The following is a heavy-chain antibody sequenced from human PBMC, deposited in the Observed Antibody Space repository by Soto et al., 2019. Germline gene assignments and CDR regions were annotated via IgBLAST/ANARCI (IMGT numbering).Heavy chain of an antibody. V-gene: IGHV4-39*01. CDR2: IYYSGST. D-gene: IGHD6-25*01. J-gene: IGHJ5*02. CDR3: ARLERDEGWFDP. Sequence: PPETLSLTCTVSGGSISSSSYYWGWIRQPPGKGLEWIGSIYYSGSTYYNPSLKSRVTISVDTSKNQFSLKLSSVTAADTAVYYCARLERDEGWFDPWGQGTLVTVSS. CDR1: GGSISSSSYY.